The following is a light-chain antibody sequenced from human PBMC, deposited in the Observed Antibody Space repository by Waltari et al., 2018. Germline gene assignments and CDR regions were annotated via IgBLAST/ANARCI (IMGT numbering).Light chain of an antibody. Sequence: DIQLTQSPSSLAASVGDRVTRPCRASQDIGGYLNWYQQQPGKAPKLLIYKTSILNTGVPSRFSGGSSRIDYTLTITNLQPEDIATYYCQYFDNLPMFTFGPGTKVEIK. CDR1: QDIGGY. CDR2: KTS. CDR3: QYFDNLPMFT. V-gene: IGKV1-33*01. J-gene: IGKJ2*01.